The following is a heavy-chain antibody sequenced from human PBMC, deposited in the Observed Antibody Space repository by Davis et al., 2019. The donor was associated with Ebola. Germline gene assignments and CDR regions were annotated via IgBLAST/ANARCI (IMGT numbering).Heavy chain of an antibody. Sequence: GESLKISCAASGFTFSSYWMSWVRQAPGKGLEWVSVIYDHSTAYADSVRGRFIISRDKSNNTLYLEMNSLRVDDTAVYYCARWKIGHEYIDYWGQGTQVTVS. J-gene: IGHJ4*02. CDR3: ARWKIGHEYIDY. CDR1: GFTFSSYW. D-gene: IGHD4-23*01. V-gene: IGHV3-53*05. CDR2: IYDHST.